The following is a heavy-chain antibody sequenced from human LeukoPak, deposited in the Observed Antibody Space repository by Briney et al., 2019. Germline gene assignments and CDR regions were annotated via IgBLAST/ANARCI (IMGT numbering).Heavy chain of an antibody. CDR3: ASHHFQRGYSGCRDYGDYGYYFDY. Sequence: PSETLSLTCTVSGGSISSYYWSWIRQPPGKGLEWIGYIYYSGSTNYNPSLKSRVTISVDTSKNQFSLKLSSVAAADTAVYYCASHHFQRGYSGCRDYGDYGYYFDYWGQGTLVTVSS. CDR1: GGSISSYY. CDR2: IYYSGST. J-gene: IGHJ4*02. D-gene: IGHD4-17*01. V-gene: IGHV4-59*01.